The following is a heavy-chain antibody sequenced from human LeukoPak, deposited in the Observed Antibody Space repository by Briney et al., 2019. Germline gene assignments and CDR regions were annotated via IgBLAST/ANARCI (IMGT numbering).Heavy chain of an antibody. D-gene: IGHD6-19*01. CDR1: GFSFSTYA. J-gene: IGHJ4*02. CDR2: VGAGGGST. V-gene: IGHV3-23*01. CDR3: AIDPYGSGWMGGDYFDY. Sequence: GGSLRLSCAASGFSFSTYAMSWVRQAPGKGLEFVSSVGAGGGSTYYADSVKGRFAISRDNSASTLYLQMNSLRADDTAIYFCAIDPYGSGWMGGDYFDYWGQGTLVTVSS.